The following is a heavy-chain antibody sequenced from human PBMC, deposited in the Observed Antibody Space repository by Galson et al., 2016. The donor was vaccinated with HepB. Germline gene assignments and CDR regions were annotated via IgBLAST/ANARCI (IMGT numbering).Heavy chain of an antibody. V-gene: IGHV3-73*01. CDR2: IRTVTNSYAT. Sequence: SLRLSCAASGFTFSGSAIHWVRQASGKGLDYVGYIRTVTNSYATAYAASVKGRFTISRDDSKNTAYLQMKSLTVEDTALYYCAGQYSSTWASFDYWGQGTMVTVSS. CDR1: GFTFSGSA. D-gene: IGHD6-13*01. J-gene: IGHJ4*02. CDR3: AGQYSSTWASFDY.